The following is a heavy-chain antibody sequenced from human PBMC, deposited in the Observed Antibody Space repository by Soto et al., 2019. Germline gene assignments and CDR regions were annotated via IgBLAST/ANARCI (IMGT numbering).Heavy chain of an antibody. Sequence: QVLLVESGGGVVQPGRSLRLSCAASGFTFSSYGMHWVRQAPGKGLEWVAVISYDGSNKYYADSVKGPLTISRDYSKNTLYLQMNSLRAEDTAVYYWAKGTYSGPLDYWGEGTLVTVSS. CDR1: GFTFSSYG. V-gene: IGHV3-30*18. J-gene: IGHJ4*02. CDR3: AKGTYSGPLDY. CDR2: ISYDGSNK. D-gene: IGHD2-15*01.